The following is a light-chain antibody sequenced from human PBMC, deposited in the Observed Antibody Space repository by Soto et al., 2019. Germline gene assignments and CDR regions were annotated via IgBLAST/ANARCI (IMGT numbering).Light chain of an antibody. V-gene: IGKV3-20*01. CDR3: QQYGSSPRT. J-gene: IGKJ1*01. CDR2: GAS. CDR1: QSVSSNY. Sequence: EIVLTQSPGILSLSPGERATISCRASQSVSSNYLAWYQQKPGQAPRFIIYGASSRATGIPDRFSGSGSGTDFTLTITRLEPEDFAVYYCQQYGSSPRTFGQGTKVEIK.